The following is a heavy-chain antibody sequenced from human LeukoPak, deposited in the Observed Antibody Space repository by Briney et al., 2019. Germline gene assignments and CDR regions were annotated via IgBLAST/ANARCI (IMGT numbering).Heavy chain of an antibody. CDR2: IPYDGKYK. D-gene: IGHD1-26*01. J-gene: IGHJ3*01. CDR3: AKDRGWPKAFDF. CDR1: GFTFRNYG. V-gene: IGHV3-30*02. Sequence: GGSLRLSCVASGFTFRNYGMHWVRQSPDKGLEWVTFIPYDGKYKKFADSVKGRFTISRDNSNNTVHLVMNSLRVEDTAVYFCAKDRGWPKAFDFWGQGTMVTVSS.